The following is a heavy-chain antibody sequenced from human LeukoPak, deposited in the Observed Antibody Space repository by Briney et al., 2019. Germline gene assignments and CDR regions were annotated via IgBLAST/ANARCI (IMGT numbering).Heavy chain of an antibody. Sequence: GGSLRLSCAASGFTFSSYSMNWVRQAPGKGLEWVSYISSSSSTIYYADSVKGRFTISRDNAKNSLYQQMNSLRAEDTAVYYCARGYYYDSSGYPDYWGQGTLVTVSS. D-gene: IGHD3-22*01. J-gene: IGHJ4*02. CDR2: ISSSSSTI. CDR3: ARGYYYDSSGYPDY. CDR1: GFTFSSYS. V-gene: IGHV3-48*04.